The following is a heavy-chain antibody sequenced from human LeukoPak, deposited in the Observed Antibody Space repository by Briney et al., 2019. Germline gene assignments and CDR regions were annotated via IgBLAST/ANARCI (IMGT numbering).Heavy chain of an antibody. Sequence: ASVKVSCKASGYTFTCKYIRWVRQAPGQGLEWMGRINPDSGATHNAQKFQGRVTMTRETHFSTAYMELSSLRSDDTAVYYCASGSGWYYFDFWGQGTLVTVSS. J-gene: IGHJ4*02. CDR1: GYTFTCKY. D-gene: IGHD6-19*01. CDR2: INPDSGAT. V-gene: IGHV1-2*02. CDR3: ASGSGWYYFDF.